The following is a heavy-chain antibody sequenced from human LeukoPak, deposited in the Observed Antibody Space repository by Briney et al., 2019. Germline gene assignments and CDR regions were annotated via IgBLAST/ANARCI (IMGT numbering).Heavy chain of an antibody. Sequence: PSETLSLTCAVYGGSFSGYYLNWIRQPPGKGLEWIGEIHPSGSTNYNPSLKSRVTISVDTSKNQFSLKLSSVTAADTAVYYCAEQGGYSSRYYDYWGQGTLVTVSS. CDR3: AEQGGYSSRYYDY. J-gene: IGHJ4*02. D-gene: IGHD6-13*01. CDR2: IHPSGST. CDR1: GGSFSGYY. V-gene: IGHV4-34*01.